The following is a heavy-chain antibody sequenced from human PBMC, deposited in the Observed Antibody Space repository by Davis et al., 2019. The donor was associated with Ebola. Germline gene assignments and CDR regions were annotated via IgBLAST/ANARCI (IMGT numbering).Heavy chain of an antibody. CDR1: GYTFTGYY. V-gene: IGHV1-2*06. Sequence: AASVKVSCKASGYTFTGYYMHWVRQAPGQGLEWMGRINPNSGGTNYAQKFQGRVTMTRDTSISTAYMELSRLRSEDTAVYYCARDSGVVAAIWFDPWGQGTLVTVSS. CDR2: INPNSGGT. CDR3: ARDSGVVAAIWFDP. J-gene: IGHJ5*02. D-gene: IGHD2-15*01.